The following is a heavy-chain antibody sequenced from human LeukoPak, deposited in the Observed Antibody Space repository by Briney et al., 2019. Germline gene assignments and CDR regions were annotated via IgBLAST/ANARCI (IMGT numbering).Heavy chain of an antibody. V-gene: IGHV4-4*07. CDR1: GGSISSYS. Sequence: PSETLSLTCSVSGGSISSYSWNWIRQPAGKGLEWIGRFYTSGTTNYNPSLESRVTMSIDTSKNQVSLKMRSVTAADTAVYYCARTVVTLDWYFDLWGRGTLVSVSS. CDR2: FYTSGTT. J-gene: IGHJ2*01. D-gene: IGHD4-23*01. CDR3: ARTVVTLDWYFDL.